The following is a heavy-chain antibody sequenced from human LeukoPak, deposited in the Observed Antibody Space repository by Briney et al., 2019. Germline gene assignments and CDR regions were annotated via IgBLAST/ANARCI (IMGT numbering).Heavy chain of an antibody. J-gene: IGHJ3*02. V-gene: IGHV3-23*01. D-gene: IGHD3-10*01. CDR3: ARVSAPMVRGASSAFDI. CDR2: IHGGGDVT. CDR1: GFTFSSYS. Sequence: PGGSLRLSCAASGFTFSSYSMNWVRQAPEKGLEWVSTIHGGGDVTYYADSVKGRFTISRDNSRNTLYLQMNSLRAEDTAVYYCARVSAPMVRGASSAFDIWGQGTMVTVSS.